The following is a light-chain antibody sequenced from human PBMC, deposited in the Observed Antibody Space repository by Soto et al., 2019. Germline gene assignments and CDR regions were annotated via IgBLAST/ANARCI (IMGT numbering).Light chain of an antibody. CDR2: DVS. V-gene: IGLV2-14*01. CDR3: SSYTSSSSVV. J-gene: IGLJ2*01. Sequence: QSALTQPASVSGSPGQSITISCTGTSSDVGGYNYVSWYQQHPGKAPKLIIYDVSNRPSGVSNRFSGSKSGNTASLTISGLQAEDEADYYCSSYTSSSSVVVGGGTKVTVL. CDR1: SSDVGGYNY.